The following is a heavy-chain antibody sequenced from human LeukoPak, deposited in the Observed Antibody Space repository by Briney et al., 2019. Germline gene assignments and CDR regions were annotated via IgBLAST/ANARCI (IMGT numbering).Heavy chain of an antibody. CDR3: AKGGYCSGGSCYDDY. CDR2: ISGSGGST. J-gene: IGHJ4*02. D-gene: IGHD2-15*01. Sequence: PGGSLRLSCAASEFTFSSYAMSWVRQAPGKGLEWVSAISGSGGSTYYADSVKGRFTISRDNSKNTLYLQMNSLRAEDTALYYCAKGGYCSGGSCYDDYWGQGTLVTVSS. CDR1: EFTFSSYA. V-gene: IGHV3-23*01.